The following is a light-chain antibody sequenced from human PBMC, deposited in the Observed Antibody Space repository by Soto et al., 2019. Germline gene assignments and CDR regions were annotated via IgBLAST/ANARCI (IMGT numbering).Light chain of an antibody. CDR2: RNN. Sequence: VLTQPPSASGTPGQRVTISCSGSSSNIGSNYVYWYQQLPGTAPKLLIYRNNQRPSGVPDRFSGSKSGTSASLAISGLRSEDEADYYCAAWDDSLRGVFGGGTQLTVL. V-gene: IGLV1-47*01. J-gene: IGLJ3*02. CDR1: SSNIGSNY. CDR3: AAWDDSLRGV.